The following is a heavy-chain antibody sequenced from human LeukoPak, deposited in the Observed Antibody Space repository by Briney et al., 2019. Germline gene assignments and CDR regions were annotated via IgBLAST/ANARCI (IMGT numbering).Heavy chain of an antibody. CDR2: IYPGDSDT. CDR3: ASSPYNWNGAGNFDY. D-gene: IGHD1-1*01. J-gene: IGHJ4*02. Sequence: GESLKISCKGSGYSFTSYWIGWVRQMPGKGLGWMGIIYPGDSDTRYSPSFQGQVTISADKSISTAYLQWSSLKASDTAMYYCASSPYNWNGAGNFDYWGQGTLVTVSS. CDR1: GYSFTSYW. V-gene: IGHV5-51*01.